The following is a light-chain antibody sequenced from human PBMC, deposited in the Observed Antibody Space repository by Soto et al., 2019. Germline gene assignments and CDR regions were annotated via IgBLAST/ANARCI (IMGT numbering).Light chain of an antibody. CDR3: SSFTSINTGV. CDR2: EVS. Sequence: QSALTQPASVSGSPGQSITISCTGTSSDVGGYNYVSWYQQHPGKAPKLMIYEVSNRPSGVANRFSVSKSGNTASLTISGLQAEDEADYYCSSFTSINTGVFGGGTKLTVL. V-gene: IGLV2-14*01. CDR1: SSDVGGYNY. J-gene: IGLJ3*02.